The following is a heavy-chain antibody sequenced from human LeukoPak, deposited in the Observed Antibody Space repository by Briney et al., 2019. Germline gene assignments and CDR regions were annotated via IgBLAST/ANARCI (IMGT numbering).Heavy chain of an antibody. J-gene: IGHJ4*02. CDR2: ISGSGGST. D-gene: IGHD3-9*01. CDR1: GLTFTSSA. V-gene: IGHV3-23*01. CDR3: CRYFDWSPDY. Sequence: GGSVTLACAPSGLTFTSSAMRWVRQAPGRWLEWVSAISGSGGSTYYADSVKGRFTISRDNSKNTLYLQMNSLRAEDTAVYYCCRYFDWSPDYWGQGTLVTVSS.